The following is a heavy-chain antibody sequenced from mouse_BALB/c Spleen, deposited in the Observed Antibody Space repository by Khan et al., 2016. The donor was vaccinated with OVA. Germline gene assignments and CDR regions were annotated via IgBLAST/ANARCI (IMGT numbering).Heavy chain of an antibody. CDR1: GFSLTDYA. CDR3: AKDPPYYGMDY. Sequence: QVQLKQSGPGLVAPSQSLSITCTVSGFSLTDYAVSWIRQPPGKGLEWLGVLWAGGSKYYNSALKSRLSISKDTSKSHVFLKMNSLQTDETAMYYCAKDPPYYGMDYWGQGTSGTVSS. J-gene: IGHJ4*01. V-gene: IGHV2-6-5*01. CDR2: LWAGGSK.